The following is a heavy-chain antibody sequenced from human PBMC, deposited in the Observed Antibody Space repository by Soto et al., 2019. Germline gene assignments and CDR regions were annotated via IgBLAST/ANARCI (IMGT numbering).Heavy chain of an antibody. CDR1: GGSFRNYY. D-gene: IGHD1-20*01. J-gene: IGHJ5*02. Sequence: QVQLQESGPGLLKPSETLSLTCTVSGGSFRNYYWSWIRQPPGKGLEWVGYIYYTGSTSYNPSLKSRVAMSVDTSKKQISLTLTSVTAAYTDVYYCASEYTRWFEPWGQGTLVTVSS. CDR2: IYYTGST. CDR3: ASEYTRWFEP. V-gene: IGHV4-59*01.